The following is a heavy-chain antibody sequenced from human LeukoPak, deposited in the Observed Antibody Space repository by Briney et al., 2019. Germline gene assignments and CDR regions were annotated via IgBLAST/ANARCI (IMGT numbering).Heavy chain of an antibody. Sequence: GASVKVSCKASGYTFTSYGISWVRQAPGQGLEWMGGIIPIFGTANYAQKFQGRVTITADESTSTAYMELSSLRSEDTAVYYCARDSTYYYDSSGYPNYFDYWGQGTLVTVSS. J-gene: IGHJ4*02. CDR2: IIPIFGTA. CDR3: ARDSTYYYDSSGYPNYFDY. D-gene: IGHD3-22*01. CDR1: GYTFTSYG. V-gene: IGHV1-69*13.